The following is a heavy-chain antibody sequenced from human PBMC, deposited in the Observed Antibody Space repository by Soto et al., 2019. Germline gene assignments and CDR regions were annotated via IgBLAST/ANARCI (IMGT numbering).Heavy chain of an antibody. CDR1: GYNFSTYY. V-gene: IGHV1-8*01. D-gene: IGHD5-18*01. CDR2: LNPSNGQT. Sequence: QVQLVQSGAEVKKPGASVKVSCQTSGYNFSTYYCNWVRQAAGQGPEWMGWLNPSNGQTGYVQKFRGRISMTRDTSIATVYLELSRLTSEDTAIYYCAREADTSMVDYWGQGTLVTVSS. CDR3: AREADTSMVDY. J-gene: IGHJ4*02.